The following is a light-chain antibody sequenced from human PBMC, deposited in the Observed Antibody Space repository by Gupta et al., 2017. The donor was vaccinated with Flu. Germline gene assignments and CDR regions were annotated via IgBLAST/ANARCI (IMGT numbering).Light chain of an antibody. CDR1: QGISNY. CDR2: VAS. J-gene: IGKJ2*01. V-gene: IGKV1-9*01. CDR3: QQLNSYPHT. Sequence: PSFLSASLGDRVTITCRASQGISNYLAWYQQKPGKAPNLLIYVASTLQSGVPSRFSGSASGTDFTLTISSLQPEDFGTYYCQQLNSYPHTFGQGTKLEI.